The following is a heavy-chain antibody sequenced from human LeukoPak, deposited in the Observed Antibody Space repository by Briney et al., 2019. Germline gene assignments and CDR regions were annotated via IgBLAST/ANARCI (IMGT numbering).Heavy chain of an antibody. CDR1: GFTFSNYA. CDR2: ISNSGSSK. V-gene: IGHV3-23*01. J-gene: IGHJ4*02. Sequence: GGSLRLSCAASGFTFSNYAMNWVRQAPGKGLEWVSGISNSGSSKDYADSVKGRFTISRDNSKNTLFLQMNSLRAEDTAIYYCAKGEYGSGWPDWGQGTLVTVS. D-gene: IGHD6-19*01. CDR3: AKGEYGSGWPD.